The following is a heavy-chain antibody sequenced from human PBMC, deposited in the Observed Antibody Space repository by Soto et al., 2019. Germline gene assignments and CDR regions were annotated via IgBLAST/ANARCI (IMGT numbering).Heavy chain of an antibody. CDR2: IYYSGST. CDR1: GGSISSSSYY. Sequence: ASETLSLTCTVSGGSISSSSYYWGWIRQPPGKGLEWIGSIYYSGSTYYNPSLKSRVTISVDTSKNQFSLKLSSVTAADTAVYYCAGQYYYGSGSYFSYDYWGQGTLVTVSS. V-gene: IGHV4-39*01. D-gene: IGHD3-10*01. CDR3: AGQYYYGSGSYFSYDY. J-gene: IGHJ4*02.